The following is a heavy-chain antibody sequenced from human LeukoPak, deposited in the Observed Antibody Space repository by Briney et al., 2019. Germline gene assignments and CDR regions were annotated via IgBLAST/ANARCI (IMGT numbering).Heavy chain of an antibody. D-gene: IGHD3-10*01. CDR3: ASRPPRYYSVNWFDP. Sequence: ASVKVSCKASGSTFTSYDINWVRQATGQGLEWMGWMNPNSGNTGYAQKFQGRVTMTRNTSISTAYMELSSLRSEDTAVYYCASRPPRYYSVNWFDPWGQGTLVTVSS. V-gene: IGHV1-8*01. CDR1: GSTFTSYD. CDR2: MNPNSGNT. J-gene: IGHJ5*02.